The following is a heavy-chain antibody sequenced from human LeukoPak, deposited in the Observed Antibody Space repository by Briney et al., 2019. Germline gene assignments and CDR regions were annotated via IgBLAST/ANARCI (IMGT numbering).Heavy chain of an antibody. CDR1: RYTFTSYD. CDR3: ARGFSVHYYDSS. Sequence: GASVKVSCKASRYTFTSYDINWVRQATGQGLEWMGWMNPNSGNTGYAQKFQGRVTMTRNTSISTAYMELSSLRSEDTAVYYCARGFSVHYYDSSWGQGTLVTVSS. V-gene: IGHV1-8*01. D-gene: IGHD3-22*01. J-gene: IGHJ4*02. CDR2: MNPNSGNT.